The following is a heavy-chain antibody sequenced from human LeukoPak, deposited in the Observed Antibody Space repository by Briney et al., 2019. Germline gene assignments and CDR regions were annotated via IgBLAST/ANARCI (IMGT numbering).Heavy chain of an antibody. CDR1: GFTVSSNY. CDR2: IYSGGST. CDR3: ARESGRLYYYYGMDV. J-gene: IGHJ6*02. D-gene: IGHD3-10*01. Sequence: GGSLRLSFAASGFTVSSNYMSWVRQAPGKGLEWGSVIYSGGSTYYADSVKGRFTISRDNSKNTLYLQMNSLRAEDTAVYYCARESGRLYYYYGMDVWGQGTTVTVSS. V-gene: IGHV3-66*01.